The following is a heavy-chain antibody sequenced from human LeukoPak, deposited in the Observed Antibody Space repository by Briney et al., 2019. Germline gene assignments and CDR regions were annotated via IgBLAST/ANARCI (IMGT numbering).Heavy chain of an antibody. CDR3: ATRGKYYDSSGSNAFDI. J-gene: IGHJ3*02. CDR1: GGSLSGYY. D-gene: IGHD3-22*01. CDR2: INHSGSI. V-gene: IGHV4-34*01. Sequence: PSETLSLTCAVYGGSLSGYYWSWIRQPPGKGLQWIGEINHSGSIKNNASLKSRVTISIDTSKNQFSLKLSSVTAADTAVYYCATRGKYYDSSGSNAFDIWGQGTMVTVSS.